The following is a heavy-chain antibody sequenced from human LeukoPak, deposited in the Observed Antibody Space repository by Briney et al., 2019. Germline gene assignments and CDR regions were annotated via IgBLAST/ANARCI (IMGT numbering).Heavy chain of an antibody. J-gene: IGHJ4*02. Sequence: GSLRLSCTVSGFTLSSYEMSWIRQAPGKGLEWVSFIYSDNIHYSDSVKGRFTISRDNSKNTLYLQMNSPRAEDTAVYYCARRAGAYSHPYDYWGQGTLVTVSS. CDR2: IYSDNI. CDR1: GFTLSSYE. V-gene: IGHV3-53*01. CDR3: ARRAGAYSHPYDY. D-gene: IGHD4/OR15-4a*01.